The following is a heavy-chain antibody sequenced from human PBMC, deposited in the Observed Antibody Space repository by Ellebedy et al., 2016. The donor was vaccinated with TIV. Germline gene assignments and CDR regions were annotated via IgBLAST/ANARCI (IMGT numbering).Heavy chain of an antibody. Sequence: GESLKISXTASGFTFGDYAMSWFRQAPGKGLEWVGFIRSKAYGGTTEYAASVKGRFTISRDDSKSIAYLQMNSLKTEDTAVYYCTRGGGSGGYYPPDYWGQGTLVTVSS. J-gene: IGHJ4*02. CDR1: GFTFGDYA. CDR2: IRSKAYGGTT. V-gene: IGHV3-49*03. D-gene: IGHD3-10*01. CDR3: TRGGGSGGYYPPDY.